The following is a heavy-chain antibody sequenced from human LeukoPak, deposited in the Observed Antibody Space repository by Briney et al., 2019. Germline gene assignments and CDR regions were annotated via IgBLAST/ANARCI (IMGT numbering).Heavy chain of an antibody. Sequence: GGSLRLSCAASGFTFSGYWMNWVRQAPGKGLEWVSYISSSAGTIYYADSVRGRFTVSRDNAKNSLYLQMDSLRAEDTAVYYCARRKIRDLDYWGQGTLVTVSS. J-gene: IGHJ4*02. CDR1: GFTFSGYW. CDR3: ARRKIRDLDY. D-gene: IGHD1-14*01. CDR2: ISSSAGTI. V-gene: IGHV3-48*03.